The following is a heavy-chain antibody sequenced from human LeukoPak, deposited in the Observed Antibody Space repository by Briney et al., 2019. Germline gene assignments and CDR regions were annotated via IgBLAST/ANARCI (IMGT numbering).Heavy chain of an antibody. D-gene: IGHD3-22*01. CDR2: ISGGGGSA. V-gene: IGHV3-23*01. Sequence: PGGSLRLSCVVSGFTFSSFAMSWVRQAPGKGLGWVSGISGGGGSAYYADSVKGWFTISRDNSKKTLYIQMNSLRAEDTAVYYCAKDRYYDNTIFDYWGQGTLVTVSS. CDR3: AKDRYYDNTIFDY. CDR1: GFTFSSFA. J-gene: IGHJ4*02.